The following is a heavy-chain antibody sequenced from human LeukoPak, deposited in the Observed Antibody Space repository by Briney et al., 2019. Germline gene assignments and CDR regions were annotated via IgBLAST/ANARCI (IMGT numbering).Heavy chain of an antibody. D-gene: IGHD3/OR15-3a*01. V-gene: IGHV4-59*01. CDR3: ARARSDLFDY. CDR1: GGSISGYY. J-gene: IGHJ4*02. CDR2: IYYSGST. Sequence: PSETLSLTCTVSGGSISGYYWSWMRQPPGKGLEWIGYIYYSGSTNYNPSLKSRVTISVDTSKNQCSLKLSSVTAAGTAVYYCARARSDLFDYWGQGTLVTVSS.